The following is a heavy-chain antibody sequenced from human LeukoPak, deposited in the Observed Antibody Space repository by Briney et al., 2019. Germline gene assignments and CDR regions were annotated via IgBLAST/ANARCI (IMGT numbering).Heavy chain of an antibody. D-gene: IGHD3-22*01. CDR1: GYTFSSYG. J-gene: IGHJ6*03. V-gene: IGHV1-18*01. Sequence: ASVKVSCKASGYTFSSYGFSWVRQAPGQGLEWMGWISAYNGNTNYPQKLQGRVTMTTDTSTSTAYMELRSLRSDDTAVYYCARGPGGRSGYYPLEDYYYYYMDVWGKGTTVTVSS. CDR2: ISAYNGNT. CDR3: ARGPGGRSGYYPLEDYYYYYMDV.